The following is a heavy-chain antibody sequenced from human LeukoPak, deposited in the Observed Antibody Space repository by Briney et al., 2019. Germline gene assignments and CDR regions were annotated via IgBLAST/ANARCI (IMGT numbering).Heavy chain of an antibody. CDR3: ATAPLNGYSSGWYSFDY. Sequence: ASVTVSFQSSVYTFTPYYMHWVRQAPGQGREWMGWINHNSDRKNDAQEYQERVTMTRDTSISTAYMELNRLRYDETAVYYCATAPLNGYSSGWYSFDYWGQGTLVTVSS. CDR2: INHNSDRK. CDR1: VYTFTPYY. V-gene: IGHV1-2*02. D-gene: IGHD6-19*01. J-gene: IGHJ4*02.